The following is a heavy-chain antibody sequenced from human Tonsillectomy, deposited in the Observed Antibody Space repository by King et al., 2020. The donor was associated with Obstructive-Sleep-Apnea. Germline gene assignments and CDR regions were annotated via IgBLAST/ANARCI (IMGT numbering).Heavy chain of an antibody. CDR1: VYSFTSYW. CDR2: IISGDSDT. Sequence: QLVQSGAEVKKPGESLKISCKGSVYSFTSYWTAWGRQMPGKGLAGKGIIISGDSDTRYSPSFQGQVTISADKSISTAYLQWSSLKASDTAMYYCARPAGDSSAYIDYWGQGTLVTVSS. CDR3: ARPAGDSSAYIDY. J-gene: IGHJ4*02. D-gene: IGHD3-22*01. V-gene: IGHV5-51*01.